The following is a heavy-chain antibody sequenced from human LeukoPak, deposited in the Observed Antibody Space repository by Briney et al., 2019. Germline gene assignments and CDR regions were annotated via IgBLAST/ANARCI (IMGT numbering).Heavy chain of an antibody. V-gene: IGHV1-18*01. D-gene: IGHD2-2*01. CDR3: AGGRTDIVVVPATLRNYYFDY. J-gene: IGHJ4*02. CDR2: ISAYNGNT. Sequence: ASVKVSCKASGYTFTSYGISWVRQAPGQGLEWMGWISAYNGNTNYPQKLQGRVSMTTDTSTSTAYMELRSLRSDDTAVYYCAGGRTDIVVVPATLRNYYFDYWGQGTLVTVSS. CDR1: GYTFTSYG.